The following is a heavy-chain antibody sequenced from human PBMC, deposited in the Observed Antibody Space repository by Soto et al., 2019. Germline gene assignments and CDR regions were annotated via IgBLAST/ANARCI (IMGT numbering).Heavy chain of an antibody. CDR1: GFTFSSYW. CDR3: ARDLASTTIPNY. V-gene: IGHV3-7*04. J-gene: IGHJ4*02. Sequence: EVQLVESGGGLVQPGGSLRLSCAASGFTFSSYWMSWVRQAPGKGLEWVANIKQDGSEKYYVDSVKGRFTIARDNAKNSLYLQIHSLRAEDTAVYYCARDLASTTIPNYWGQGTLVTVSS. D-gene: IGHD4-17*01. CDR2: IKQDGSEK.